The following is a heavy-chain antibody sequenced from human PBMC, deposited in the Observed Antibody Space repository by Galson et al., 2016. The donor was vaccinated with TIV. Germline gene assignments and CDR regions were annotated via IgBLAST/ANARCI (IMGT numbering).Heavy chain of an antibody. CDR3: ATDRNTAFDTYHYYYGMDV. Sequence: SVKVSCKASGGTFSTYVFNWVRLAPGQGLEWMGGIIPLFGTTNYAQKFQGRVTITADKSTNTAYMELNSLKYGDTAVYYCATDRNTAFDTYHYYYGMDVWGQGITVIVSS. CDR2: IIPLFGTT. V-gene: IGHV1-69*06. J-gene: IGHJ6*02. CDR1: GGTFSTYV. D-gene: IGHD5-18*01.